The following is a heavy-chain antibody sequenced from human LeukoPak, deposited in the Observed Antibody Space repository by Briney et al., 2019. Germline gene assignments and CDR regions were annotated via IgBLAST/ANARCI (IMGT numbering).Heavy chain of an antibody. J-gene: IGHJ3*02. D-gene: IGHD2-21*01. CDR1: VFTFSSYI. CDR3: ARTPYCGGDCYSFDAFDI. CDR2: ISSSSSYI. V-gene: IGHV3-21*01. Sequence: VGSLRLSCAASVFTFSSYIMNWVRQAPGKGLEWVSSISSSSSYIYYADSVKGRFTISRDNAKNSLYLQMNSLRDEDTAVYYCARTPYCGGDCYSFDAFDIWGQGTMVTVSS.